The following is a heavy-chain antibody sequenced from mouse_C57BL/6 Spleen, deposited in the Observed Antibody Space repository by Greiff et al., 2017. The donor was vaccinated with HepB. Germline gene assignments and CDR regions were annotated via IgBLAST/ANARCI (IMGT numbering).Heavy chain of an antibody. CDR2: ISSGSSTI. D-gene: IGHD2-4*01. CDR3: ASYDYAYAMDY. J-gene: IGHJ4*01. V-gene: IGHV5-17*01. CDR1: GFTFSDYG. Sequence: EVKVVESGGGLVKPGGSLKLSCAASGFTFSDYGMHWVRQAPEKGLEWVAYISSGSSTIYYADTVKGRFTISRDNAKNTLFLQMTSLRSEDTAMYYCASYDYAYAMDYWGQGTSVTVSS.